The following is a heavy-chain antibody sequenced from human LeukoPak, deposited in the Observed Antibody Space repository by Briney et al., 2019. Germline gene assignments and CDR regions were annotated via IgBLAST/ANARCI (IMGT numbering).Heavy chain of an antibody. CDR2: IYSGGNT. J-gene: IGHJ1*01. V-gene: IGHV3-66*01. CDR3: AGSRLSAEYFQF. Sequence: QSGGSQRLSCEASGFTVSGNYMNWIRQAPGKGLEWVSVIYSGGNTYYADSVKGRFSISRDNSKNTLYLQMNSLRVEDTVVYYCAGSRLSAEYFQFWGQGTLVAVSS. CDR1: GFTVSGNY.